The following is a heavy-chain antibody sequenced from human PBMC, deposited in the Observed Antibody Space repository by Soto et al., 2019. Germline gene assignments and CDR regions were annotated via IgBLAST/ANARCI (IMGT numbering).Heavy chain of an antibody. V-gene: IGHV5-51*01. CDR3: PGGYSGYDYHSVMAV. J-gene: IGHJ6*02. D-gene: IGHD5-12*01. CDR1: GYSFISYW. Sequence: PGESLKISCKCSGYSFISYWIGWVRQMTGKGLEWMGIIYPGDSDTRYSPSLQGQVTISADKSISTAYLQWSSLKASDTAMYYYPGGYSGYDYHSVMAVWGQGPTDPVS. CDR2: IYPGDSDT.